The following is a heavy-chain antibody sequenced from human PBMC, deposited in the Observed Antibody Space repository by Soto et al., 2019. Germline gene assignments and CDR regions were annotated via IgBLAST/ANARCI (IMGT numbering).Heavy chain of an antibody. CDR1: GFTFSNYE. J-gene: IGHJ4*02. CDR3: ARAINYYYDSSGSLDY. CDR2: ISSSGSTI. Sequence: GGSLRLSCATSGFTFSNYEMNWVRQAPGKGLEWVSYISSSGSTIYYADSVEGRFTISRDNAENSLYLQMNSLRAEDTAVYYCARAINYYYDSSGSLDYWGQGTLVTVSS. D-gene: IGHD3-22*01. V-gene: IGHV3-48*03.